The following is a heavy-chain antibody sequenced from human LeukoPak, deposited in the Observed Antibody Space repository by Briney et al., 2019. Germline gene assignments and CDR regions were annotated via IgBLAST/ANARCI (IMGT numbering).Heavy chain of an antibody. D-gene: IGHD3-22*01. CDR3: AKKPDHVVVLTFFDS. V-gene: IGHV1-46*01. CDR2: INPSGGST. J-gene: IGHJ4*02. CDR1: GYTFTSYY. Sequence: ASVKVSCKASGYTFTSYYMHWVRQAPGQGLEWMGIINPSGGSTSYAQKFQGRVTMTRDTSTSTVYMELSSLRSEDTAVYYCAKKPDHVVVLTFFDSWGQGTLVTVSS.